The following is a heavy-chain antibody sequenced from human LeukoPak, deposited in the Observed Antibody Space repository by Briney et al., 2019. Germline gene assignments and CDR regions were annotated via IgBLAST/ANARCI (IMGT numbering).Heavy chain of an antibody. D-gene: IGHD3-22*01. J-gene: IGHJ4*02. CDR2: IIPIFGIA. Sequence: SVKVSCKASGGTFSSYAISWVRQAPGQGLEWMGRIIPIFGIANYAQKFQGRVTTTADKSTSTAYMELSSLRSEDTAVYYCARDLPRGAYYDSSGPFDYWGQGTLVTVSS. CDR1: GGTFSSYA. CDR3: ARDLPRGAYYDSSGPFDY. V-gene: IGHV1-69*04.